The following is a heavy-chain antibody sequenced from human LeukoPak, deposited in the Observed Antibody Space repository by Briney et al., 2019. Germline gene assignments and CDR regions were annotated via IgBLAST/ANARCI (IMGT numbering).Heavy chain of an antibody. CDR3: AKDVYSSGTGYFDY. V-gene: IGHV3-7*03. Sequence: GGSLRLSCAASGFAFTSYWMSWVRQAPGKGLECVATIKQDGIEKFYVDSVKGRFTISRDNAKNSLYLQMNSLRAEDTALYYCAKDVYSSGTGYFDYWGQGTLVTVSS. CDR2: IKQDGIEK. D-gene: IGHD6-19*01. CDR1: GFAFTSYW. J-gene: IGHJ4*02.